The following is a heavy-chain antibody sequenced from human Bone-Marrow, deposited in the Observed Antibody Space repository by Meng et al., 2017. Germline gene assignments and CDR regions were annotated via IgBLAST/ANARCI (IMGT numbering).Heavy chain of an antibody. CDR3: ARVRVLVRSPPGRGFPFDY. Sequence: LVQPGAEVQKPGASVKVSCKASGYTFTGYYKHWVRQAPGQGLEWMGRINPNSGGTNYAQKFQGRVTMTRDTSISTAYMELSRLRSDDTAVYYCARVRVLVRSPPGRGFPFDYWGQGTLVTVSS. J-gene: IGHJ4*02. D-gene: IGHD2-15*01. CDR2: INPNSGGT. CDR1: GYTFTGYY. V-gene: IGHV1-2*06.